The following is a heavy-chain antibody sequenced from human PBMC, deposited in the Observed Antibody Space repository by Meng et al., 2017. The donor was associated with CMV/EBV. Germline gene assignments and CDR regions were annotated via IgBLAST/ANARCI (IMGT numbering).Heavy chain of an antibody. CDR1: TVSDSA. V-gene: IGHV3-30*04. Sequence: TVSDSAMRWVRQAPGKGLEWVAIISYDRTNKYCADSVKSRFTISRDNSKNTLYLQMSSLRAEDTAVYYCARTRYCRTTSCYDAFDIWGQGTMVTVSS. CDR2: ISYDRTNK. D-gene: IGHD2-2*01. CDR3: ARTRYCRTTSCYDAFDI. J-gene: IGHJ3*02.